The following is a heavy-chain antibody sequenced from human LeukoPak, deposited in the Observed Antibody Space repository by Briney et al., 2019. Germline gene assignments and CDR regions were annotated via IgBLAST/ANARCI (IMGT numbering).Heavy chain of an antibody. J-gene: IGHJ6*04. D-gene: IGHD3-10*02. CDR3: AELGITMIGGV. V-gene: IGHV3-48*03. CDR2: ISSSGSTI. CDR1: GFSFSGYD. Sequence: GGSLRLSCATSGFSFSGYDMNWVRQAPGKGLEWVSYISSSGSTIYYADSVKGRFTISRDNAKNSLYLQMNSLRAEDTAVYYCAELGITMIGGVWGKGTTVTISS.